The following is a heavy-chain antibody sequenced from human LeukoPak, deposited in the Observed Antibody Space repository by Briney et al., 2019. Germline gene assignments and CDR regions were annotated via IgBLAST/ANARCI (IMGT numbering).Heavy chain of an antibody. CDR3: ARDVGYCSSTSGDYWFDP. CDR1: VYTFTSYG. V-gene: IGHV1-18*01. CDR2: ISAYNGNT. J-gene: IGHJ5*02. Sequence: GASVKVSCKASVYTFTSYGISWVRQAPGQGLEWMGWISAYNGNTNYAQKLQGRVTMTTDTSTSTAYMELRSLRSDDAAVYYCARDVGYCSSTSGDYWFDPCGQGALLTVSS. D-gene: IGHD2-2*01.